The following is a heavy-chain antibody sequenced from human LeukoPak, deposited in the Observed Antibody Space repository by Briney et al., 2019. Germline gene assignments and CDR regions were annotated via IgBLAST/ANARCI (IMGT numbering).Heavy chain of an antibody. CDR3: AREHISANWSDT. V-gene: IGHV4-61*02. CDR1: GGSISSGSYY. D-gene: IGHD6-25*01. CDR2: IYTSGST. J-gene: IGHJ5*02. Sequence: SQTLSLTCTVAGGSISSGSYYWSWLRQPAGKGLEGISRIYTSGSTNYNPSLRSRVTISVDTSQTPFSLNLRSATAAATYACSCAREHISANWSDTWGQRTLVTVSS.